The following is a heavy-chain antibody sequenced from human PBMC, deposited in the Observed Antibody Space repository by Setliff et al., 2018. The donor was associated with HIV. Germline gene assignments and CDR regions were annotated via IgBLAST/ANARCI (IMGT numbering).Heavy chain of an antibody. J-gene: IGHJ5*02. Sequence: SVKVSCKASGGTFSNYGMSWVRQAPGQGLEWMGGIIPISGTANYAQKFQGRVTITTDESTSTAYMELSGLRSEYTAVYYCARDFGGYCSSMSCPGLFDPWGQGTLVTVSS. CDR1: GGTFSNYG. V-gene: IGHV1-69*05. D-gene: IGHD2-2*01. CDR3: ARDFGGYCSSMSCPGLFDP. CDR2: IIPISGTA.